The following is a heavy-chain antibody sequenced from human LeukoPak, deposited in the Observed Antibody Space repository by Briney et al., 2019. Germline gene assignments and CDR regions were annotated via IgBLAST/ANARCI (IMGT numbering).Heavy chain of an antibody. V-gene: IGHV3-21*01. Sequence: PGGSLRLSCAASGFTFSSYSMHWVRQAPGKGLEWVPSISSSSSYISYADSVKGRFTISRDNAKNSLYLQMNSLRAEDTAVYYCAREDILTGGKVDYWGQGTLVTVSS. CDR1: GFTFSSYS. CDR3: AREDILTGGKVDY. J-gene: IGHJ4*02. CDR2: ISSSSSYI. D-gene: IGHD3-9*01.